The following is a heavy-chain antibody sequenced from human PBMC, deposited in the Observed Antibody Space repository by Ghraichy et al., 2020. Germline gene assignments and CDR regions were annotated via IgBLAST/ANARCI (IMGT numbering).Heavy chain of an antibody. CDR1: GGSINSGGYY. Sequence: SETLSLTCTVSGGSINSGGYYWSWIRQHPGKGLEWIGYIYHSGSTYYNPSLKSRVTISIDTSKNQFSLKLSSVTAADTAVYYCARASDHYDSGGYWRAKNYFDYWGQGTLVTVSS. CDR3: ARASDHYDSGGYWRAKNYFDY. D-gene: IGHD3-22*01. CDR2: IYHSGST. J-gene: IGHJ4*02. V-gene: IGHV4-31*03.